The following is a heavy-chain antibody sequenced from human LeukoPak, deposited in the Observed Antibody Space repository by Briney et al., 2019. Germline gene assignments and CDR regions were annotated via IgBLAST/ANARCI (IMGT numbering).Heavy chain of an antibody. V-gene: IGHV3-21*01. D-gene: IGHD3-22*01. CDR2: VSTSSICI. CDR1: GFTFSSYS. Sequence: GGSLRLSCAASGFTFSSYSMNWVRQAPGKGLEWVSSVSTSSICIYYADSVKGRFTISRDNAKNSLFLQMNSLGAEDTAVYFCARGSGVTMIVDSFDYWGQGTLVTVSS. CDR3: ARGSGVTMIVDSFDY. J-gene: IGHJ4*02.